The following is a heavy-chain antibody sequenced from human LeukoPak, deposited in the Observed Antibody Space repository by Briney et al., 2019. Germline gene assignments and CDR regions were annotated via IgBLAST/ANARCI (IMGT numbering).Heavy chain of an antibody. CDR2: ISSNGGST. CDR1: GFTFSTYA. V-gene: IGHV3-64*01. J-gene: IGHJ4*02. CDR3: AREYCSSTNCYKTIDY. Sequence: GGSLRLSCAASGFTFSTYAMHWVRQAPGKGLEYVTAISSNGGSTFYANSVKGRFTISRDNSKNTLYLQMGSLRAEDMAVYYCAREYCSSTNCYKTIDYWRLGTLVTVSS. D-gene: IGHD2-2*02.